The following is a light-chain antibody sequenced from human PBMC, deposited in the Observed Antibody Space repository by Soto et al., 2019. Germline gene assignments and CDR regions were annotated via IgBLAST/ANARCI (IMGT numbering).Light chain of an antibody. V-gene: IGKV3-20*01. J-gene: IGKJ1*01. CDR3: QQYGSSQWT. CDR1: QSVSSNY. CDR2: GAY. Sequence: EIVLTQSPGTLSLSPGERATLSCRASQSVSSNYLAWYQQKPAQAPRLLIYGAYSRATGIPDRSSGSASGTDFTITISRLEPKDSAVYSCQQYGSSQWTFGQGNNVEIK.